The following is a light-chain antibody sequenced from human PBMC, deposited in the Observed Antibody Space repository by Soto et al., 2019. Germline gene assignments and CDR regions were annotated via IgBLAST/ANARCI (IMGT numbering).Light chain of an antibody. CDR1: QTLRTW. CDR3: QQYNGYPLT. V-gene: IGKV1-5*01. J-gene: IGKJ4*01. Sequence: DIQMTQSPSTLSASVGDRVTITCRASQTLRTWLAWYQQKPGKAPKLLIYDVSILQSGVPSRFSGSGSGTEFTLTFSSLQPDDFATYYCQQYNGYPLTFGGGTTVEFK. CDR2: DVS.